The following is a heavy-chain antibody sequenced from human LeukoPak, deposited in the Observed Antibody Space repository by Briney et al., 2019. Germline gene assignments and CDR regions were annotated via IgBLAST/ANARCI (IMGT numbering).Heavy chain of an antibody. CDR3: ARGGDPDY. CDR1: GFTFSSYN. J-gene: IGHJ4*02. D-gene: IGHD2-21*02. V-gene: IGHV3-21*05. Sequence: KTGGSLRLSCAASGFTFSSYNLNWVRQAPGKGLEWVSYMKGRFTISRDNAKNSLYLQMNSLRAEDTAVYYCARGGDPDYWGQGTLVAVSS.